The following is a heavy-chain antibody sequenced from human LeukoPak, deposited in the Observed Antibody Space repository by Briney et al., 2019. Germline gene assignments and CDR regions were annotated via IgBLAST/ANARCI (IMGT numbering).Heavy chain of an antibody. D-gene: IGHD5-24*01. Sequence: GGSLRLSCAASGFTFSSYGMHWVRQAPGKGLEWVAVISYDGSNKYYADSVKGRFTISRDNSKNTLYLQMNSLRAEDTAVYYCARVEMATLYYFDYWGQGTLVTVSS. CDR3: ARVEMATLYYFDY. V-gene: IGHV3-30*03. CDR1: GFTFSSYG. J-gene: IGHJ4*02. CDR2: ISYDGSNK.